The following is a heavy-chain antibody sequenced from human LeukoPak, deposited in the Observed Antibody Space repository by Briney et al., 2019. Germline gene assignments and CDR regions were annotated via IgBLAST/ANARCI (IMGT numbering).Heavy chain of an antibody. CDR2: IWYDGSNK. Sequence: GGSLRLSGAASGFTFSSYGMHWVRQAPGKGLEWVAVIWYDGSNKYYADSVKGRFTISRDNSKNTLYLQLNSLRAEDTAVYYCARSSGSYYDGPDYWGQGTLVTVSS. V-gene: IGHV3-33*01. CDR1: GFTFSSYG. CDR3: ARSSGSYYDGPDY. J-gene: IGHJ4*02. D-gene: IGHD1-26*01.